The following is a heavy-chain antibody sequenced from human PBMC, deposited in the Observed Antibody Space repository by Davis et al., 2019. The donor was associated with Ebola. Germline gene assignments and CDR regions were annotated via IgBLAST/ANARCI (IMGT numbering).Heavy chain of an antibody. D-gene: IGHD5-12*01. CDR1: GDSVSVNSGG. Sequence: PSETLSLTCAISGDSVSVNSGGWNWVRQAPSRGLEWLGRTYYNSKWYSDYAPSVKSRIMINPDTSKNQFYLQLNSVTPDDSAVYFCARGWLRSGFDYWGQGALVIVSS. CDR2: TYYNSKWYS. V-gene: IGHV6-1*01. CDR3: ARGWLRSGFDY. J-gene: IGHJ4*02.